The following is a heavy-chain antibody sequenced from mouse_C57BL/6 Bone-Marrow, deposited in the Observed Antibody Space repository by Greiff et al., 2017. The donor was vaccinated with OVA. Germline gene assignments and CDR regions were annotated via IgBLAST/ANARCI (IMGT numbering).Heavy chain of an antibody. CDR2: IYPGSGNT. V-gene: IGHV1-81*01. D-gene: IGHD3-3*01. CDR3: ARGGTY. J-gene: IGHJ2*01. Sequence: VQLVESGAELARPGASVKLSCKASGYTFTSYGISWVKQRPGQGLEWIGEIYPGSGNTYYNEKFKGKATLTADKSYSPAYMELRSLTSEDSAIYFCARGGTYWGQGTTLTVSS. CDR1: GYTFTSYG.